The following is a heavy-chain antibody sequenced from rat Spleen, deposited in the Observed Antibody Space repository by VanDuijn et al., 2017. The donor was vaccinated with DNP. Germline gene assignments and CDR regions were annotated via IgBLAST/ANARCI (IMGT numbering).Heavy chain of an antibody. CDR2: ISNTGGNS. V-gene: IGHV5-31*01. CDR1: GLTFNNYW. D-gene: IGHD1-8*01. Sequence: EVQLVESGGGLVQPGRSLKVSCVASGLTFNNYWMTWIRQAPGKGLEWVASISNTGGNSYYPGSVKGRFTISRDNAKSTLYLQMNSLRSEDTATYYCIRSRRQLQGYVMDAWGQGASVTVSS. J-gene: IGHJ4*01. CDR3: IRSRRQLQGYVMDA.